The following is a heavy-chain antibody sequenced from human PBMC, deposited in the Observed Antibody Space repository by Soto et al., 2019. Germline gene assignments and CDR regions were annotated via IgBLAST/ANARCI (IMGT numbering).Heavy chain of an antibody. CDR1: GGSISSSNSY. J-gene: IGHJ2*01. D-gene: IGHD1-26*01. CDR3: ARRNNYYGHWYFAL. Sequence: QLQLQESGPGLVTPSETLSLTCSVSGGSISSSNSYWGWIRQTPGKGLERIGTIYDPGTTYYNPRLKNRVTMSLDTYNNQFFLKLSSVTAAYTAVYYCARRNNYYGHWYFALWGRGTLVAVSS. V-gene: IGHV4-39*01. CDR2: IYDPGTT.